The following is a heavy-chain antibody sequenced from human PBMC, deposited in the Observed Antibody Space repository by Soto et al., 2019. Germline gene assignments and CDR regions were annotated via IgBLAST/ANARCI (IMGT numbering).Heavy chain of an antibody. V-gene: IGHV4-59*01. CDR3: ARRYGGNFDY. D-gene: IGHD2-15*01. CDR1: GGSISSYY. CDR2: IYYSGST. J-gene: IGHJ4*02. Sequence: SETLSLTCTVSGGSISSYYWSWIRQPPGKGLEWIGNIYYSGSTNYNPSLKSRVTISVDTSKNQFSLKLSSVTAADTAVYYCARRYGGNFDYWGQGTLVTVS.